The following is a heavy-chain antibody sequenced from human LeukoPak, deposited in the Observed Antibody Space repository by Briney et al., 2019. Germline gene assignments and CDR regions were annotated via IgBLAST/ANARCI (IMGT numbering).Heavy chain of an antibody. D-gene: IGHD2-2*01. CDR2: IYYSGST. CDR3: ARSTNKRPDCASTSCYAFDY. Sequence: SETLSLTCSVSGGSISSSNSYWGWIRQPPGKGLEWIGSIYYSGSTYYNPSLKSRVSISVDTSKNQFSLKLSSVTAADTAVYYCARSTNKRPDCASTSCYAFDYWGQGTLVTVSS. V-gene: IGHV4-39*01. J-gene: IGHJ4*02. CDR1: GGSISSSNSY.